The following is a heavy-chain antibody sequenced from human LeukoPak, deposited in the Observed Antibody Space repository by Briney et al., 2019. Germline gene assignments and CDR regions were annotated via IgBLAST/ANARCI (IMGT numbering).Heavy chain of an antibody. D-gene: IGHD3-10*01. Sequence: PSETLSLTCTVSGGSISSGSYYWSWIRQPAGKGLEWIGRIYTSGSTNYNPSLKSRVTISVDTSKNQFSLKLSSVTAADTAVYYCARVGTVRGVITFDYWGQGTLVTVSS. V-gene: IGHV4-61*02. J-gene: IGHJ4*02. CDR3: ARVGTVRGVITFDY. CDR1: GGSISSGSYY. CDR2: IYTSGST.